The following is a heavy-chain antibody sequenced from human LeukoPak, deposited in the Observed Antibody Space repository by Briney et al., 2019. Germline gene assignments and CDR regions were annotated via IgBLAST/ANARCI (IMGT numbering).Heavy chain of an antibody. CDR1: DDSISDYY. D-gene: IGHD3-16*01. CDR3: TRGAGWLIDY. CDR2: FHNSGTS. V-gene: IGHV4-59*01. J-gene: IGHJ4*02. Sequence: SETLSLTCTVSDDSISDYYRGWIRQLPGKGLEWIGYFHNSGTSTYNPSLKSRVTISADTSKNQFSLKLNSLTTADTAVYYCTRGAGWLIDYWGQGILVTLSS.